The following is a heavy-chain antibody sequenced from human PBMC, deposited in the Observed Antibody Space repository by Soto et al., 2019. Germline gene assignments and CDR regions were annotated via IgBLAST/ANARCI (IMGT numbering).Heavy chain of an antibody. CDR2: ISPYHGNT. V-gene: IGHV1-18*01. J-gene: IGHJ6*03. Sequence: ASVKVSCKASGYTFTSYGISWVRQAPGQGLEWMGWISPYHGNTNYAQKLQGRVTITTDTSRSTAYMELRILRSDDAAVYSCGRAHITMVRGVITKSYYMDVWGKGTRVTVSS. CDR3: GRAHITMVRGVITKSYYMDV. D-gene: IGHD3-10*01. CDR1: GYTFTSYG.